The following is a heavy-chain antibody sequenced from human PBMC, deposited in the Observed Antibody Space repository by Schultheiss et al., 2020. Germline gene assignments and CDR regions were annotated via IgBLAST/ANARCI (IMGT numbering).Heavy chain of an antibody. J-gene: IGHJ4*02. V-gene: IGHV4-59*01. Sequence: GSLRLSCTVSGGSISSYYWSWIRQPPGKGLEWIGYIYYSGSTNYNPSLKSRVTISVDTSKNQFSLKLSSVTAADTAVYYCAGGSLHFDYWGQGTLVTVSS. CDR2: IYYSGST. CDR1: GGSISSYY. D-gene: IGHD3-16*01. CDR3: AGGSLHFDY.